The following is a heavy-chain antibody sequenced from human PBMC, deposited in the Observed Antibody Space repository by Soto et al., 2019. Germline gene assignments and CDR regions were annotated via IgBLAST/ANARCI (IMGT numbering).Heavy chain of an antibody. V-gene: IGHV5-51*01. D-gene: IGHD5-18*01. CDR2: MYPDDSDI. CDR1: GYSFSFYW. CDR3: ARHSNGDTAMVIRYDYYGMDV. J-gene: IGHJ6*02. Sequence: GESLKISCKASGYSFSFYWIGWVRQMPGKGLEWMAIMYPDDSDIRYSPSFEAHVTISADKSTSTAFLQWSSLKASDTAMYYCARHSNGDTAMVIRYDYYGMDVWGQGTTVTVSS.